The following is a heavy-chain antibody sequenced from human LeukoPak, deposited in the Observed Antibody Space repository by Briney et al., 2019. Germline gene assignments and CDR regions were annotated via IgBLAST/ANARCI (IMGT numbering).Heavy chain of an antibody. D-gene: IGHD3-22*01. J-gene: IGHJ4*02. CDR3: ARVPYYYDSSGYAHFDY. V-gene: IGHV4-34*01. Sequence: SETLSLTCAVYGGSFSGYYWSWIRQPPGKGLEWIGEINHSGSTNYNPSLKSRVTISVDTSKNQFSLKLGSVTAADTAVYYCARVPYYYDSSGYAHFDYWGQGTLVTVSS. CDR1: GGSFSGYY. CDR2: INHSGST.